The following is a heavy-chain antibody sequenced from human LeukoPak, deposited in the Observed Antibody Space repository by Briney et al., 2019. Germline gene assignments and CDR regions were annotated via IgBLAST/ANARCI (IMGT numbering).Heavy chain of an antibody. CDR1: GGSISSSSYY. D-gene: IGHD3-10*01. CDR3: ASCITMVRGALNWFDP. V-gene: IGHV4-39*01. J-gene: IGHJ5*02. Sequence: PSETLSLTCTVSGGSISSSSYYWGWIRQPPGKGLEWIGSIYYSGSTYYNPSLKSRVTISVDTSKNQFSLKLSSVTAADTAVYYCASCITMVRGALNWFDPWGQGTLVTVSS. CDR2: IYYSGST.